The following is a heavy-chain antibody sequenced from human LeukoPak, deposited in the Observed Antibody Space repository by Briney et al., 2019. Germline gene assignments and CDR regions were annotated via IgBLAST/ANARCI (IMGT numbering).Heavy chain of an antibody. D-gene: IGHD3-22*01. CDR2: ISSSSSYI. V-gene: IGHV3-21*01. Sequence: GESLRLSCAASGFTFSGYSMNWVRQAPGKGLEWVSSISSSSSYIYYADSVKGRFTISRDNAKNSLYLQMNSLRAEDTAVYYCARMYDSSGYYYFQHWGQGTLVTVSS. J-gene: IGHJ1*01. CDR1: GFTFSGYS. CDR3: ARMYDSSGYYYFQH.